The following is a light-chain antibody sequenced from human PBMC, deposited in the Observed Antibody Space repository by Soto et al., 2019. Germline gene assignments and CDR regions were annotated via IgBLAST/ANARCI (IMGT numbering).Light chain of an antibody. CDR3: QQSYSAPFT. V-gene: IGKV1-39*01. Sequence: DIRMTQSPSSLSASVGDRVTITCRASQYISSYLDWYQQKPGKVPNLLISGASTLQSGVPSRFSGGGSDTEFTLTISSLQPEDFAAYYCQQSYSAPFTFGPGTNVEIK. CDR1: QYISSY. CDR2: GAS. J-gene: IGKJ3*01.